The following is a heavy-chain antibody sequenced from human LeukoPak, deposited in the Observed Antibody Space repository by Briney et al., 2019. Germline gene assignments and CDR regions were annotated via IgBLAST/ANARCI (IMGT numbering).Heavy chain of an antibody. V-gene: IGHV3-23*01. CDR3: AKKRGYDGNPFDY. D-gene: IGHD4-23*01. CDR2: ISGSGGST. Sequence: GGSLRLSCAASGFTFSSYAMSWVRQAPGKGLEWVSAISGSGGSTYYADSVKGRFAISRDNSKNTLYLQMNSLRAEDTAVYYCAKKRGYDGNPFDYWGQGTLVTVSS. CDR1: GFTFSSYA. J-gene: IGHJ4*02.